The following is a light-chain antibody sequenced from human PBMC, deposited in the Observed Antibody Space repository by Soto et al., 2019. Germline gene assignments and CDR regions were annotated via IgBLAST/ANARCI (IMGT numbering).Light chain of an antibody. CDR3: NSYTTLSSRV. CDR2: EVT. Sequence: QSVLTQPASVSGSPGQSITISCTGTGSDIGAYNYVSWYQQHPGKAPKLLIYEVTNRPSGVSDRFSGSKSGNTASLTISGLQAEDEANYYCNSYTTLSSRVFGTGTKVTVL. J-gene: IGLJ1*01. V-gene: IGLV2-14*01. CDR1: GSDIGAYNY.